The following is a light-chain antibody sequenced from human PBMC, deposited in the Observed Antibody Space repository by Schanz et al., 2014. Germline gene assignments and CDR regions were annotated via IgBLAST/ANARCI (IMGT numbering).Light chain of an antibody. CDR3: SSYAGSNTWV. J-gene: IGLJ3*02. Sequence: QSALTQPRSVSGSPGQSVAISCTGTSSDVGGYNYVSWYQQHPGKAPKLMIYEVSKRPSGVPDRFSGSKSGSTASLTVSGLQAEDEADYYCSSYAGSNTWVFGGGTKLTVL. V-gene: IGLV2-11*01. CDR2: EVS. CDR1: SSDVGGYNY.